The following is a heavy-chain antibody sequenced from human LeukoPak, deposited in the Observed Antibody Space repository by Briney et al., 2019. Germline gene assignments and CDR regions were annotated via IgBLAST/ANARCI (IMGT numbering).Heavy chain of an antibody. CDR3: VRDRSVVVADTPGAVSY. J-gene: IGHJ4*02. D-gene: IGHD2-15*01. V-gene: IGHV1-2*02. CDR1: GYTFIDYY. CDR2: INPNSGGT. Sequence: GASVKVSCKASGYTFIDYYMHWVRQAPGQGLEWMGWINPNSGGTNYAQKFQGRVTMTRDTSTSTAYMELSRLRSDDTAVYYCVRDRSVVVADTPGAVSYWGQGTLVTVSS.